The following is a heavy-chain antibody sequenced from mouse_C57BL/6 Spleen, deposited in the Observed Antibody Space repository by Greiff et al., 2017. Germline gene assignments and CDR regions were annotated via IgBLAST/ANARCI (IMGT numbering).Heavy chain of an antibody. V-gene: IGHV14-3*01. CDR1: GFNIKNTY. J-gene: IGHJ1*03. D-gene: IGHD1-1*01. CDR3: ARGYYYGSSYGYFDV. CDR2: IDPANGNT. Sequence: EVQGVESVAELVRPGASVKLSCTASGFNIKNTYMHWVKQRPEQGLEWIGRIDPANGNTKYAPKFQGKATITADTSSNTAYLQLSSLTSEDTAIYYCARGYYYGSSYGYFDVWGTGTTVTVSS.